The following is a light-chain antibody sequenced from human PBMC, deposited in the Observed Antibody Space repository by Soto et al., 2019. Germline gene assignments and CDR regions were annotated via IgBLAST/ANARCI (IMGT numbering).Light chain of an antibody. CDR2: GAS. Sequence: EIVLTQSPATLSLSPGERATLSCRASQSVSSYLAWYQQKPGQAPRLLTYGASTRADGIPARFTGSGSGTEFTLTISSLQSEDFAVYYCQQYHIWPPWTSGQGTKVDI. CDR1: QSVSSY. J-gene: IGKJ1*01. V-gene: IGKV3-15*01. CDR3: QQYHIWPPWT.